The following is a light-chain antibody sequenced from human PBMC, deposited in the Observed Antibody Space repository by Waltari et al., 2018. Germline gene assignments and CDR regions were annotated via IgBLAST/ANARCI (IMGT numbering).Light chain of an antibody. CDR1: SSNIGAGYD. Sequence: QSVLTQPPSVSGAPGQRVTISCSGSSSNIGAGYDVHWYQQFSGTPPKHLIDHNDKRTSGVPDRCSGSRSGTSASLAITVLQTDDGAEYFCQSYDSGQWVFGGGTKLTVL. CDR3: QSYDSGQWV. V-gene: IGLV1-40*01. CDR2: HND. J-gene: IGLJ2*01.